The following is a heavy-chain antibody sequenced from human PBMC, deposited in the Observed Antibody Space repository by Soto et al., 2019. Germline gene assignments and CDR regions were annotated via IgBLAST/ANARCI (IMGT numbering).Heavy chain of an antibody. CDR1: GXTLSGSS. CDR3: AYFFWKYGMDV. Sequence: GSLRLSCAASGXTLSGSSMHWVRQASGKGLEWVGRIRSKANSYATAYAASVKGRLTISRDDSKNTAYLQMNRLKTEDTAVYYCAYFFWKYGMDVWGQGTTGTVSS. D-gene: IGHD3-3*01. V-gene: IGHV3-73*01. J-gene: IGHJ6*02. CDR2: IRSKANSYAT.